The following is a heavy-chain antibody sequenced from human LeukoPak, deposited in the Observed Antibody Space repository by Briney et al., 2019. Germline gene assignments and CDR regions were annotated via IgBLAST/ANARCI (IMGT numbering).Heavy chain of an antibody. CDR1: GYTYTSYV. D-gene: IGHD6-13*01. CDR2: MNPNSGNT. Sequence: SVKVSCKASGYTYTSYVFNWVRQATGQGLEWMGWMNPNSGNTGYAQKFQGRVTMTRNTSISTAYMELSSLRSEDTAVYYCARGLVRYSRSPVGYWGQGTLVTVSS. CDR3: ARGLVRYSRSPVGY. J-gene: IGHJ4*02. V-gene: IGHV1-8*01.